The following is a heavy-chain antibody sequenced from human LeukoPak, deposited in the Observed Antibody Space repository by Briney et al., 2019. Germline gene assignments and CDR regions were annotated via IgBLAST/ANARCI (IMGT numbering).Heavy chain of an antibody. CDR2: IFYSGST. CDR1: GGSISSYY. V-gene: IGHV4-59*12. D-gene: IGHD5-18*01. CDR3: ARTDAASVYYYMDV. Sequence: SETLSLTCTVSGGSISSYYWSWIRQPPGKGLEWIGYIFYSGSTNYNPSLKRRVTISVDTSKNQFSLKLSSVTAADTAVYYCARTDAASVYYYMDVWGKGTTVTVSS. J-gene: IGHJ6*03.